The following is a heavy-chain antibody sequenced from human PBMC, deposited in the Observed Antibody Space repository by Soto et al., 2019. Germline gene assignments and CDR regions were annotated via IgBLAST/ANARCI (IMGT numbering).Heavy chain of an antibody. CDR1: GFSVGDNY. V-gene: IGHV3-66*01. J-gene: IGHJ4*02. Sequence: EVQLVESGGGVVQPGGSLRFSCAASGFSVGDNYMGWVRQARGKGVEWVSVIYSGGSGGSPYYADSVKGRFTISRDNPNNTLYLQMNSLRAEDTAVYYCVRDPFQRFGFWGQGTLVTVSS. CDR3: VRDPFQRFGF. CDR2: IYSGGSGGSP.